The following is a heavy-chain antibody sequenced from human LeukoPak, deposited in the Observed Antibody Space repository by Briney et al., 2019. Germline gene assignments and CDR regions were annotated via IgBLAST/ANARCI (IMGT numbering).Heavy chain of an antibody. Sequence: ASVKVSCKASGYTFTSYGISWVRQAPGQGLEWMGWISAYNGNTNYAQKLQGRVTMTTDTSTSTAYMELRSLRSDDTAVYYCARDPSLNSWYYYDSSGYYGPDYWGQGTLVTVSS. D-gene: IGHD3-22*01. J-gene: IGHJ4*02. V-gene: IGHV1-18*01. CDR3: ARDPSLNSWYYYDSSGYYGPDY. CDR1: GYTFTSYG. CDR2: ISAYNGNT.